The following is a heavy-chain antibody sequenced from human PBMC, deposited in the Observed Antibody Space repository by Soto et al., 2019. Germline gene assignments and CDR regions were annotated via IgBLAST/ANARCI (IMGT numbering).Heavy chain of an antibody. J-gene: IGHJ3*02. D-gene: IGHD3-10*01. CDR1: GFTFSDYY. V-gene: IGHV3-11*01. CDR3: ARVQLLWFGELDAFDI. CDR2: ISSSGSTI. Sequence: PVGSLRLSCAASGFTFSDYYMSWIRQAPGKGLEWVSYISSSGSTIYYADSVKGRFTISRDNAKNSLYLQMNSLRAEDTAVYYCARVQLLWFGELDAFDIWGQGTMVTVSS.